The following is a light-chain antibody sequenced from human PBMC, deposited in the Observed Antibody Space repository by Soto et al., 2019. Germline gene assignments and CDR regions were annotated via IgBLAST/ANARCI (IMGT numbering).Light chain of an antibody. CDR2: EVS. V-gene: IGLV2-23*02. CDR1: SSDVGSYNL. Sequence: QSVLTQPASVSGSPGQSITISCTGTSSDVGSYNLVSWYQQHPGKAPKLMIYEVSKRPSGVSNRFSGSKSGNTASLTTSGLQAEDEADYYCCSYAGSSTPVVFGGGTQLTVL. CDR3: CSYAGSSTPVV. J-gene: IGLJ2*01.